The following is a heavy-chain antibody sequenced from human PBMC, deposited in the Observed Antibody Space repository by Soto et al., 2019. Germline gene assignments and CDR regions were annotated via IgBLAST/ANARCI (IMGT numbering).Heavy chain of an antibody. Sequence: LSLTCTVSGGSVRSDGYYWSWIRQHPGKGLEWIGYIYYSGSTYYNPSLKSRVSISADTSNNQFSLKLTSVTAADTAVYYCAGGSSKSWFDPWGQGTLVTVSS. CDR1: GGSVRSDGYY. J-gene: IGHJ5*02. CDR2: IYYSGST. CDR3: AGGSSKSWFDP. D-gene: IGHD6-6*01. V-gene: IGHV4-31*03.